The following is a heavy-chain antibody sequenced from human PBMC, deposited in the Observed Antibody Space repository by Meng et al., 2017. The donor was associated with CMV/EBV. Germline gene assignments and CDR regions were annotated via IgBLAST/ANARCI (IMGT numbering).Heavy chain of an antibody. D-gene: IGHD3-22*01. CDR1: GFTFSAYA. V-gene: IGHV3-23*01. CDR3: AKADYYDGSGYYFDY. CDR2: ISGTGGNT. Sequence: SGFTFSAYAMSWVRQATGKGLEWVSSISGTGGNTYYADSVKGRFTISRDDSHNTLFLHMNSLRAEDTAVYYCAKADYYDGSGYYFDYWGQGTLVTVSS. J-gene: IGHJ4*02.